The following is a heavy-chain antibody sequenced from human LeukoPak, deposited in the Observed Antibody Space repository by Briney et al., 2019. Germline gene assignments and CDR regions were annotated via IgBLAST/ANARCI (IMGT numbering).Heavy chain of an antibody. CDR3: ARDRGVTAQSYYYYMDV. V-gene: IGHV4-4*02. CDR1: GGSISSSNW. CDR2: IYHSGST. J-gene: IGHJ6*03. Sequence: SGTLSLTCAVSGGSISSSNWWSWVRQPPGKGLEWIGEIYHSGSTNYDPSLKSRVTISVDKSKNQFSLKLSSVTAADTAVYYCARDRGVTAQSYYYYMDVWGKGTTVTVSS. D-gene: IGHD4-11*01.